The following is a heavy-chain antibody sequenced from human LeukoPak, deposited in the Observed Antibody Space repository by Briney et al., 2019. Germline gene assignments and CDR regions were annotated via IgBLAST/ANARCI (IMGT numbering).Heavy chain of an antibody. J-gene: IGHJ5*02. V-gene: IGHV3-30-3*01. D-gene: IGHD4-23*01. CDR2: ISYDGSNK. CDR1: GFTFSSYA. Sequence: GGSLRLSCAASGFTFSSYAMNWVRQAPGKGLEWVAVISYDGSNKYYADSAKGRFTISRDNSKNTLYLQMNSLRAEDTAVYYCARDRGYGGNSGLDPWGQGTLVTVSS. CDR3: ARDRGYGGNSGLDP.